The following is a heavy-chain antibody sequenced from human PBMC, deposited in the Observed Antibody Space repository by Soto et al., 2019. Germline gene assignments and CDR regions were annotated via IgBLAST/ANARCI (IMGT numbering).Heavy chain of an antibody. J-gene: IGHJ6*02. CDR3: ARDARGSGYYYYGMDV. Sequence: PSETLSLTCTVSGGSVSSGSYYWSWIRQPPGKGLEWIGYIYYSGSTNYNPSLKSRVTISVDTSKNQFSLKLSSVTAADTAVYYCARDARGSGYYYYGMDVWGQGTTVTVSS. V-gene: IGHV4-61*01. CDR1: GGSVSSGSYY. D-gene: IGHD3-16*01. CDR2: IYYSGST.